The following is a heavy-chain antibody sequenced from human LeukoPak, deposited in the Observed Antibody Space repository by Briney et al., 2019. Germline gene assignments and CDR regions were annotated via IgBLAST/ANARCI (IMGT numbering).Heavy chain of an antibody. J-gene: IGHJ3*02. D-gene: IGHD4-23*01. CDR3: ARERETTVAYDAFDI. CDR2: ISRSGSTI. Sequence: GGSLRLSCVASGFTFSSYEMNWVRQAPGKGLEWVSYISRSGSTIYYADSVKGRFTLSRDNAKKSLYLQMNSLRAEDTAVYYWARERETTVAYDAFDIWGLGTMVTVSS. V-gene: IGHV3-48*03. CDR1: GFTFSSYE.